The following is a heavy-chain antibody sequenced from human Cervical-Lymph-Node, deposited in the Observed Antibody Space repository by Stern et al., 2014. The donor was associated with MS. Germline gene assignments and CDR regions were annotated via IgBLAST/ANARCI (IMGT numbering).Heavy chain of an antibody. CDR2: TKYDGSEK. CDR3: AREGYCDY. D-gene: IGHD2-15*01. V-gene: IGHV3-7*01. Sequence: EVQLVQSGGGLVQPGGSLRLSCAASGFTFSNSWMSWVRQAPGKVPEWLANTKYDGSEKNYGDSVKGRFTISRDNAKNTLYLQMNSLRAEDTAMYYCAREGYCDYWGQGTLVTVSS. J-gene: IGHJ4*02. CDR1: GFTFSNSW.